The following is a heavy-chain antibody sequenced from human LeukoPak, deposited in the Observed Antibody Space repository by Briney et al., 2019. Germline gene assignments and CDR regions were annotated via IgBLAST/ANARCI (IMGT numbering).Heavy chain of an antibody. D-gene: IGHD5-18*01. V-gene: IGHV4-4*08. CDR1: GGSISSYY. CDR3: ATLFGYSYGIVDY. CDR2: IYTSGRT. Sequence: SETLSLTCTVSGGSISSYYWSWIRQPPGKGLEWIGYIYTSGRTNYNPSLKSRATISVDTSMNQVSLKLSSVTAADTAMYYCATLFGYSYGIVDYWGQGTLVTVSS. J-gene: IGHJ4*02.